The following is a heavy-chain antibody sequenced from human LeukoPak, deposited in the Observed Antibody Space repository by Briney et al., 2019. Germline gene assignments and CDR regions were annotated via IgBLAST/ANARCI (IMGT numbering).Heavy chain of an antibody. CDR1: GFTFSSYW. Sequence: GGFLRLSCAASGFTFSSYWMSWVRQAPGKGLEWVANIKQDGSEKYYVDSVKGRFTISRDNAKNSLYLQMNSLRAEDTAVYYCARDDPTWIQLWSEYYYYYGMDVWGQGTTVTVSS. V-gene: IGHV3-7*03. J-gene: IGHJ6*02. CDR3: ARDDPTWIQLWSEYYYYYGMDV. D-gene: IGHD5-18*01. CDR2: IKQDGSEK.